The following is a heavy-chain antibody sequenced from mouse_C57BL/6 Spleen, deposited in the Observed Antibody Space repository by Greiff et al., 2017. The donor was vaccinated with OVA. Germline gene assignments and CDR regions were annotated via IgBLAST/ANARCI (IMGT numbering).Heavy chain of an antibody. Sequence: EVKLQESGGGLVKPGGSLKLSCAASGFTFSDYGMHWVRQAPEKGLEWVAYISSGSSTIYYADPVKGRFTISRDNAKNTLFLQMTSLRSEDTAMYYCARHKDYYARDYWGQGTSGTVSS. CDR3: ARHKDYYARDY. V-gene: IGHV5-17*01. D-gene: IGHD1-3*01. CDR1: GFTFSDYG. J-gene: IGHJ4*01. CDR2: ISSGSSTI.